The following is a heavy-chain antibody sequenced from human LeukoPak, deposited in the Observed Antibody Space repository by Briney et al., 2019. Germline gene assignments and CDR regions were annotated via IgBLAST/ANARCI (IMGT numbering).Heavy chain of an antibody. J-gene: IGHJ3*02. D-gene: IGHD3-22*01. CDR2: INPSGGST. V-gene: IGHV1-46*01. CDR1: GYTFTSYY. Sequence: APVKVSCKASGYTFTSYYMHWVRQAPGQGLEWMGIINPSGGSTSYAQKFQGRVTMTRDTSTSTVYMELSSLRSEDTAVYYCARIQSQLSYYYDSSGPDAFDIWGQGTMVTVSS. CDR3: ARIQSQLSYYYDSSGPDAFDI.